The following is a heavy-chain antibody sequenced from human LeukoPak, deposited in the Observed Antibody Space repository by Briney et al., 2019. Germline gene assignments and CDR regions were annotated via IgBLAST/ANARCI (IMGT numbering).Heavy chain of an antibody. CDR3: AKQVAPYYYHSSGYYYEY. D-gene: IGHD3-22*01. CDR2: ISGSGGST. V-gene: IGHV3-23*01. J-gene: IGHJ4*02. CDR1: GFTFSSYA. Sequence: PGGSLRLSCAAAGFTFSSYAMSWVRQAPGKGLEWVSAISGSGGSTYYADSVKGRFTISRDNSKNTLYLQMNSLRAEDTAVYYCAKQVAPYYYHSSGYYYEYWGQGTLVTVSS.